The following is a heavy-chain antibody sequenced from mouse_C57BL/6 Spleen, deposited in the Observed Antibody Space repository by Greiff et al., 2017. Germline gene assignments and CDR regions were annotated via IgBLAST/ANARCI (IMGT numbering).Heavy chain of an antibody. CDR2: IDPENGDT. CDR1: GFNIKDDY. V-gene: IGHV14-4*01. Sequence: VQLKQSGAELVRPGASVKLSCTASGFNIKDDYMHWVKQRPEQGLEWIGWIDPENGDTEYASKFQGKATITADTSSNTAYLQLSSLTSEDTAVYYCAFYSNYGYFDVWGTGTTVTVSS. J-gene: IGHJ1*03. CDR3: AFYSNYGYFDV. D-gene: IGHD2-5*01.